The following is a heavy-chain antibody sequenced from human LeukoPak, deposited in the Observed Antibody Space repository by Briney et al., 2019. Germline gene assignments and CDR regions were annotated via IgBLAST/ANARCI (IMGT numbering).Heavy chain of an antibody. J-gene: IGHJ4*02. CDR3: ASSVAATGTPGFDY. CDR1: GGSISSSNW. CDR2: IYHSGST. Sequence: SETLSLTCAVSGGSISSSNWWSWVRQPPGKGLEWIGEIYHSGSTNYNPSLKSRVTISVDKPKNQFSLKLSSVTAADTAVYYCASSVAATGTPGFDYWGQGTLVTVSS. V-gene: IGHV4-4*02. D-gene: IGHD6-13*01.